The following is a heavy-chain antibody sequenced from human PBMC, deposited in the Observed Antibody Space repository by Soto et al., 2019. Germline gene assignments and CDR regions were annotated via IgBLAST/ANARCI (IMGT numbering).Heavy chain of an antibody. Sequence: QITFKESGPTLVTPTQTLTLTCTFSGLSLSTNGVGVGWIRQPPGKALEWLALIYWDHDKRYSPSLKSRLTLTNDTSKNKGVLTMTRMDPVDTGTYYCADDSTVVDSTAGAFDLWCQGTMCPFSA. V-gene: IGHV2-5*02. CDR2: IYWDHDK. CDR3: ADDSTVVDSTAGAFDL. CDR1: GLSLSTNGVG. D-gene: IGHD2-2*01. J-gene: IGHJ3*01.